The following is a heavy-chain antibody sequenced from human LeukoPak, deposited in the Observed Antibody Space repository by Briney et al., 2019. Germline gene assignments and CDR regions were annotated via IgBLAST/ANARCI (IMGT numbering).Heavy chain of an antibody. CDR2: FDPEDGET. V-gene: IGHV1-24*01. D-gene: IGHD3-3*01. Sequence: ASVKVSCKVSGYTLTELSMHWVRQAPGKGFEWMGGFDPEDGETIYAQKFQGRVTMTEDTSTDTAYMELSSLRSEDTAVYYCATAPPTSGIHYDFWSGLGLSYYYYMDVWGKGTTVTVSS. CDR1: GYTLTELS. CDR3: ATAPPTSGIHYDFWSGLGLSYYYYMDV. J-gene: IGHJ6*03.